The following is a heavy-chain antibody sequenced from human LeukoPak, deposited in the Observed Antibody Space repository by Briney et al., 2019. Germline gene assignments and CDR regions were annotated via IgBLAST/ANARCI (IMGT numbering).Heavy chain of an antibody. Sequence: PGRSLRLSCAASGFTFSSYGMHWVRQAPGKGLEWVAVIWYGGSNKYYADSVKGRFTISRDNSKNTLYLQMNSLRAEDTAVYYCAKGGGSSWSYIDYWGQGTLVTVSS. CDR3: AKGGGSSWSYIDY. D-gene: IGHD6-13*01. V-gene: IGHV3-30*18. CDR1: GFTFSSYG. CDR2: IWYGGSNK. J-gene: IGHJ4*02.